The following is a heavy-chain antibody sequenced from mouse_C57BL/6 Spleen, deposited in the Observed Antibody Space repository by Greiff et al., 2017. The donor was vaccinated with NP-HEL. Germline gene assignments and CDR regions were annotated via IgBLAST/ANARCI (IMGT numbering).Heavy chain of an antibody. CDR1: GFSLTSYG. J-gene: IGHJ1*03. V-gene: IGHV2-6*01. CDR2: IWGVGST. CDR3: ASKAHYYGSSYWYFDV. D-gene: IGHD1-1*01. Sequence: VQLKESGPGLVAPSQSLSITCTVSGFSLTSYGVDWVRQSPGKGLEWLGVIWGVGSTNYNSALKSRLSISKDNSKSQVFLKMNSLQTDDTAMYYCASKAHYYGSSYWYFDVWGTGTTVTVSS.